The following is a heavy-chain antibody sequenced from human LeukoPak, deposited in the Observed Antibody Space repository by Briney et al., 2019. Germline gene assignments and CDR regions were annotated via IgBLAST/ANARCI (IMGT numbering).Heavy chain of an antibody. CDR3: ARGEQQLVGPYYFDY. CDR2: IIPIFGTA. Sequence: SVKVSCKASGGTFSSYAISWVRQAPGQGLEWMGGIIPIFGTANYAQKFQGRVTITADESTSTAYTELSSLRSEDTAVYYCARGEQQLVGPYYFDYWGQGTLVTVSS. J-gene: IGHJ4*02. V-gene: IGHV1-69*13. D-gene: IGHD6-13*01. CDR1: GGTFSSYA.